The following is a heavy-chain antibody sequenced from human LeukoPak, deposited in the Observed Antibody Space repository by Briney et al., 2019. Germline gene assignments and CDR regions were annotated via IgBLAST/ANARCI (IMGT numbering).Heavy chain of an antibody. J-gene: IGHJ4*02. CDR3: ARDVTHNIVATWGMRYFDY. D-gene: IGHD5-12*01. V-gene: IGHV3-21*01. CDR1: GFTFSSYS. CDR2: ISSSSSYI. Sequence: GGSLRLSCAASGFTFSSYSMNWVRQAPGKGLEWVSSISSSSSYIYYADSVKGRFTISRDNAKNSLYLQMNSLRAEDTAVYYCARDVTHNIVATWGMRYFDYWGQGTLVTVSS.